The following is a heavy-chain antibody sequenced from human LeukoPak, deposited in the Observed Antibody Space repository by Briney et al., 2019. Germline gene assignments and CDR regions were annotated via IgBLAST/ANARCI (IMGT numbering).Heavy chain of an antibody. CDR3: ARGSRRDGYNTLVDS. D-gene: IGHD5-24*01. J-gene: IGHJ4*02. CDR2: MNPNSGNT. V-gene: IGHV1-8*02. CDR1: GYTFTGYY. Sequence: ASVKVSCKASGYTFTGYYMHWVRQAPGQGLEWMGWMNPNSGNTGYAQKFQGRVTMTKNTSISTAYMELSSLRSEDTAVYYCARGSRRDGYNTLVDSWGQGTLVTVSS.